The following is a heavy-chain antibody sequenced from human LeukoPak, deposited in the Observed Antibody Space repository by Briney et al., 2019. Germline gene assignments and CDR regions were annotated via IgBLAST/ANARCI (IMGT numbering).Heavy chain of an antibody. CDR3: ARRGQLNWFDP. J-gene: IGHJ5*02. V-gene: IGHV4-59*01. D-gene: IGHD5-18*01. CDR1: GDSPSSFY. Sequence: PSETLSLTCTVSGDSPSSFYWGWIRHPSRRGLEWVGYIPDSGCTSTNPSLRSRVTISVDTSKTQSSLRLTSVTAADPAMYYCARRGQLNWFDPWGQGTLVTVSS. CDR2: IPDSGCT.